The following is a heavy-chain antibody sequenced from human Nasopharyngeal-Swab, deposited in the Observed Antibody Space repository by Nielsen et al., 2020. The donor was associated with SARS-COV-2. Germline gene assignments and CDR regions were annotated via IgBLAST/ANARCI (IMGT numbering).Heavy chain of an antibody. D-gene: IGHD6-13*01. CDR1: GYSFTSYW. CDR2: IYPSDSDT. J-gene: IGHJ4*02. CDR3: ARHGGSSWLHFEY. V-gene: IGHV5-51*01. Sequence: GESLKISCKGSGYSFTSYWIGWVRQMPGKGLEWMAIIYPSDSDTRYSPSFQGQVTISADKSISTAYLEWSSLKASDTAMYYCARHGGSSWLHFEYWGQGTLVTVSS.